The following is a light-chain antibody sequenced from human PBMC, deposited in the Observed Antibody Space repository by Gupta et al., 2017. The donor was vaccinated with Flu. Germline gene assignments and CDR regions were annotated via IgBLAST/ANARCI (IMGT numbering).Light chain of an antibody. J-gene: IGLJ2*01. CDR3: CSYSGSYTHVV. V-gene: IGLV2-11*01. Sequence: QSALTQPRSVSGSPGQSVTISCTGTSSDVGGYDYVSWYQLHPGKAPQLMIYDVNKRPSGVPDRFSGSKSGNTASLTISGLQADDEADYFCCSYSGSYTHVVFGGGTKLTVL. CDR2: DVN. CDR1: SSDVGGYDY.